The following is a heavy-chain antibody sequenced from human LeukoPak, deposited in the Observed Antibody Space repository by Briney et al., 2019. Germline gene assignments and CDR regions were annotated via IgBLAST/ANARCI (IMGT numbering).Heavy chain of an antibody. CDR3: ARAGSSSWVDY. CDR1: GGTFSSYA. V-gene: IGHV1-69*04. Sequence: SVKVSCKASGGTFSSYAISWVRQAPGQGLEWMGRIIPILGIANYTQKFQGRVTITADKSTSTAYMELSSLRFEDTAVYYCARAGSSSWVDYWGQGTLVTVSS. CDR2: IIPILGIA. J-gene: IGHJ4*02. D-gene: IGHD6-13*01.